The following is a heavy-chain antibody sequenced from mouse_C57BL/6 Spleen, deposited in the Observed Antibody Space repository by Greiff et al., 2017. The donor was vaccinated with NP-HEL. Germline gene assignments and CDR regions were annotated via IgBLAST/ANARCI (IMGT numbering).Heavy chain of an antibody. CDR2: IYPGDGST. D-gene: IGHD1-1*01. J-gene: IGHJ1*03. Sequence: QVQLQQSGAELVKPGASVKLSCKASGYTFTSYDINWVKQRPGQGLEWIGWIYPGDGSTKYNEKFKGKATLTVDTSSSTAYMELRSLTSEDSAVFYCARIIATFVSYVYFDVWGTGTTVTVSS. V-gene: IGHV1-85*01. CDR3: ARIIATFVSYVYFDV. CDR1: GYTFTSYD.